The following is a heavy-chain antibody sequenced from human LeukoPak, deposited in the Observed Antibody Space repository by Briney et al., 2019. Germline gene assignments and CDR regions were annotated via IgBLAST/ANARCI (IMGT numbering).Heavy chain of an antibody. CDR2: IYHSGST. CDR1: GDSISSGGYS. D-gene: IGHD6-19*01. J-gene: IGHJ5*02. Sequence: PSQTLSLTCAVSGDSISSGGYSSSWIRQPPGKGLEWIGYIYHSGSTYYNPSLKSRVTISVDRSKNQFSLKLSSVTDADTAVYYCASVLAVATEQWFDPWGQGTLVTVSS. V-gene: IGHV4-30-2*01. CDR3: ASVLAVATEQWFDP.